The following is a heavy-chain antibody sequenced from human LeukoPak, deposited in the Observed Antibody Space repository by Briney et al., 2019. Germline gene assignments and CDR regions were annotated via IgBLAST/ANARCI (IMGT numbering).Heavy chain of an antibody. CDR3: ARVRYGSSNYFDY. V-gene: IGHV4-39*07. D-gene: IGHD3-10*01. J-gene: IGHJ4*02. CDR1: GGSISSSSYY. Sequence: SETLSLTCTVSGGSISSSSYYWGWIRQPPGQGLEWIGEIYHSGSTNYNPSLKSRVTISVDKSKNQFSLRLSSVTAADTAVYYCARVRYGSSNYFDYWGQGTLVTVSS. CDR2: IYHSGST.